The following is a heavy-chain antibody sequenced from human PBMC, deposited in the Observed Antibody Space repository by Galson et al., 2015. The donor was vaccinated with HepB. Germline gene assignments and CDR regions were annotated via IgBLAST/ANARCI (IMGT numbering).Heavy chain of an antibody. CDR1: GFTFSSHA. V-gene: IGHV3-30-3*01. J-gene: IGHJ4*02. CDR2: ISYDGINK. D-gene: IGHD5-24*01. CDR3: ARARDGYQLTYYFDY. Sequence: SLRLSCAASGFTFSSHAMQWVRQAPGKGLEWVAIISYDGINKYYADSVKGRFTISRDNSKNTLYLQMNSLRAEDTAVYYCARARDGYQLTYYFDYWGQGTLVTVSS.